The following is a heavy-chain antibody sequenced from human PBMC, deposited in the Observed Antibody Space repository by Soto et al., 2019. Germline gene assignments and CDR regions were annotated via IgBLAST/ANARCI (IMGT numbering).Heavy chain of an antibody. D-gene: IGHD2-2*01. Sequence: QVQLQESGPGLVKPSETLSLTCTVSGGSISSYYWSWIRQPPGQGLEWFGYISDSWSTNYNPSLQGRDTRSVDTSKSQVPLKVSSVTAADTAVYYCASHTTSWYYPHWGQRVLVTVSS. CDR1: GGSISSYY. CDR2: ISDSWST. V-gene: IGHV4-59*08. CDR3: ASHTTSWYYPH. J-gene: IGHJ1*01.